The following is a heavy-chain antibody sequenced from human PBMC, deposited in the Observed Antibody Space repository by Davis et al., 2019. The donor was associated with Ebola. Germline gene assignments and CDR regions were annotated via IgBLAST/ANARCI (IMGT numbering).Heavy chain of an antibody. CDR1: GFTFSSYA. CDR3: ARDSAGVLFTIRNDYGMDV. CDR2: ISYDGSNK. D-gene: IGHD1-14*01. J-gene: IGHJ6*02. V-gene: IGHV3-30*14. Sequence: PGGSLRLSCAASGFTFSSYAMHWVRQAPGKGLEWVAVISYDGSNKYYADSVKGRFTISRDNSKNTLYLQMNSLRAEDTAVYYCARDSAGVLFTIRNDYGMDVWGQGTTVTVSS.